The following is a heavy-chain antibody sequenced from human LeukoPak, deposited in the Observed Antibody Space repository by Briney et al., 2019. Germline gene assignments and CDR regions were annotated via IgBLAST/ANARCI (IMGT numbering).Heavy chain of an antibody. D-gene: IGHD3-9*01. V-gene: IGHV1-69*06. Sequence: ASVKVSCKASGGTFSSYAISWVRQAPGQGLEWMGGIIPIFGTANYAQKFQGRVTITADKSTSTAYMELSSLRSEDTAVYYCARDPDILTAGRHWFDLWGQGTLVTVSS. J-gene: IGHJ5*02. CDR2: IIPIFGTA. CDR3: ARDPDILTAGRHWFDL. CDR1: GGTFSSYA.